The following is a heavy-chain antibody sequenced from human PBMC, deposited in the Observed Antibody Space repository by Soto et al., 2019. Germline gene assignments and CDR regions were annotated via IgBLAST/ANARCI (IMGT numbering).Heavy chain of an antibody. Sequence: SETLSLTCAVYCGSFSGYYCSWIRQPPGKGLEWIGEINHSGSTNYNPSLKSRVTISVDTSKNQFSLKLSSVTAADTAVYYCARGGEFWLVRLAQGFRRLYGMDVWGQGTTVTVSS. D-gene: IGHD6-19*01. V-gene: IGHV4-34*01. CDR1: CGSFSGYY. CDR3: ARGGEFWLVRLAQGFRRLYGMDV. CDR2: INHSGST. J-gene: IGHJ6*02.